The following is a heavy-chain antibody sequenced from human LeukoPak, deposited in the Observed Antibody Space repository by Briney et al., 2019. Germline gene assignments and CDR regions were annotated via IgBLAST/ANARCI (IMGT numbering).Heavy chain of an antibody. V-gene: IGHV4-31*03. Sequence: PSQTLSLTCTVSGGSISSGGYYWSWIRQHPGTGLEWIGYIYYSGSTYYNPSLKSRVTISVDTSKNQFSLKLSSVTAADTAVYYCARSLVTAPRPFDYWGQGTLVTVSS. J-gene: IGHJ4*02. D-gene: IGHD2-21*02. CDR2: IYYSGST. CDR3: ARSLVTAPRPFDY. CDR1: GGSISSGGYY.